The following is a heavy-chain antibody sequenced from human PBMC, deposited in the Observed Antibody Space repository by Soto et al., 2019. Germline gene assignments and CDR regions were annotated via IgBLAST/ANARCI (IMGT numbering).Heavy chain of an antibody. V-gene: IGHV1-2*02. CDR3: ARRKGDYYDSSGYHYYFDY. Sequence: GXSVKVSCTASGFPFTGYYMHWGRQAPGQGLEWMGWINPNSGGTKSAQKFQGRVTMTRDTSISTAYMELSRLRSDDTAVYYCARRKGDYYDSSGYHYYFDYWGQGTLVTVSS. CDR2: INPNSGGT. CDR1: GFPFTGYY. D-gene: IGHD3-22*01. J-gene: IGHJ4*02.